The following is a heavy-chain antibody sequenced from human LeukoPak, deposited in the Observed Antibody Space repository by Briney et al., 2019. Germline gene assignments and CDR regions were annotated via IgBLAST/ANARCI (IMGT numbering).Heavy chain of an antibody. V-gene: IGHV3-23*01. CDR3: ATLISGWSLY. Sequence: PGGSLRLSCAASGFTFRNYGMSWVRQAPGKGLEWVSAISNSGGNTYYADSVKGRFTISRDNAKNTLYLQMNSLRAEDTAVYYCATLISGWSLYWGQGTLVTVSS. CDR2: ISNSGGNT. D-gene: IGHD6-19*01. J-gene: IGHJ4*02. CDR1: GFTFRNYG.